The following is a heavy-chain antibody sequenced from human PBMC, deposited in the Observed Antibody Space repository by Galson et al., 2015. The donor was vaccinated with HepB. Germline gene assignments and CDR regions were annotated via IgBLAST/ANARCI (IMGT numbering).Heavy chain of an antibody. CDR1: GGSISSSNW. D-gene: IGHD6-13*01. V-gene: IGHV4-4*02. CDR2: IYHSGST. CDR3: ARDRPRGSSWAFDY. Sequence: SETLSLTCAVSGGSISSSNWWSWVRQPPGKGLEWIGEIYHSGSTNYNPSLKSRVTISVDKSKNQFSLKLSSVTAADTAVYYCARDRPRGSSWAFDYWGQGTLVTVSS. J-gene: IGHJ4*02.